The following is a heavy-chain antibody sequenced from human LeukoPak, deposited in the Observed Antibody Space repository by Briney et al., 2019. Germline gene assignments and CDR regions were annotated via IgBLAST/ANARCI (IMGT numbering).Heavy chain of an antibody. D-gene: IGHD5-18*01. CDR2: IRSKANSYAT. CDR3: TSSNDTANY. CDR1: GFTFSGSA. J-gene: IGHJ4*02. Sequence: GGSLKLSCAASGFTFSGSAMHWVRQASGKGLEWVGRIRSKANSYATAYAASVKGRFTISRDDSKNTAYLRMNSLKTEDTAVYYCTSSNDTANYWGQGTLVTVSS. V-gene: IGHV3-73*01.